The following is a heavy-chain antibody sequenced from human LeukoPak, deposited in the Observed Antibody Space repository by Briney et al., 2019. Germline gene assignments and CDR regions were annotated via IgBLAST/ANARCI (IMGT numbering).Heavy chain of an antibody. J-gene: IGHJ6*03. CDR3: ARAPGTMVRGVIITYYYYYMDV. D-gene: IGHD3-10*01. CDR1: GFTFSSYA. V-gene: IGHV3-30*04. CDR2: ISYDGGNK. Sequence: GGSLRLSCAASGFTFSSYAMHWVRQAPGKGLEWVAVISYDGGNKYYADSVKGRFTISRDNSKNTLYLQMNSLRAEDTAVYYCARAPGTMVRGVIITYYYYYMDVWGKGTTVTVSS.